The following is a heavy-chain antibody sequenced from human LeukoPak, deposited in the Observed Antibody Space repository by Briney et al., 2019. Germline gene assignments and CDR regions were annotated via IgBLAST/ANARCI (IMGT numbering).Heavy chain of an antibody. CDR1: GGSISSGDYY. V-gene: IGHV4-30-4*08. J-gene: IGHJ3*02. Sequence: SETLSLTCTVSGGSISSGDYYWSWIRQPPGKGLEWIGYIYYSGSTYYNPSLKSRVTISVDTSKNQFSLKMSSVTAADTAVYYCASVHSHFGVVGAFDIWGQGTMVTVSS. CDR3: ASVHSHFGVVGAFDI. CDR2: IYYSGST. D-gene: IGHD3-3*01.